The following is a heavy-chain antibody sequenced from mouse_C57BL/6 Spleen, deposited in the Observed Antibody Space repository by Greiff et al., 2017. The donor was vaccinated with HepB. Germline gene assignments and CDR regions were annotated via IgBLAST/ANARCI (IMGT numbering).Heavy chain of an antibody. CDR3: ARRYYGNFDY. Sequence: VQLKESGPGLVKPSQSLSLTCSVTGYSITSGYYWNWIRQFPGNKLEWMGYISYDGSNNYNPSLKNRISITRDTSKNQFFLKLNSVTTEDTATYYCARRYYGNFDYWGQGTTLTVSS. V-gene: IGHV3-6*01. CDR1: GYSITSGYY. D-gene: IGHD2-1*01. J-gene: IGHJ2*01. CDR2: ISYDGSN.